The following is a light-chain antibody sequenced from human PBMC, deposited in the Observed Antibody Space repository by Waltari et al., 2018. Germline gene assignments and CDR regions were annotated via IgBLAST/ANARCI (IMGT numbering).Light chain of an antibody. CDR1: LSISTS. Sequence: DFQVTQSPSSLSASVGDRVSITCRASLSISTSLNWYQQKPGKAPKLLVYAASSLHSGVPSRFSGSGSGTDFTLTVSSLQPEDFATYYCKQTYRSPWTFGQGTKVESK. V-gene: IGKV1-39*01. CDR3: KQTYRSPWT. J-gene: IGKJ1*01. CDR2: AAS.